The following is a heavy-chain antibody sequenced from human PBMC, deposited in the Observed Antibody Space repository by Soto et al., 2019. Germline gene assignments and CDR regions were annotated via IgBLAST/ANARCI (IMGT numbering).Heavy chain of an antibody. V-gene: IGHV4-4*02. J-gene: IGHJ6*02. CDR1: GGSISSSNW. CDR3: ARDRTRSRYGEFVYGMDV. D-gene: IGHD4-17*01. CDR2: IYHSGST. Sequence: PSETLSLTCAVSGGSISSSNWWSWVRQPPGKGLEWIGEIYHSGSTNYNPSLKSRVTISVDKSKNQFSLKLGSVTAADTAVYYCARDRTRSRYGEFVYGMDVWGQGTTVTVSS.